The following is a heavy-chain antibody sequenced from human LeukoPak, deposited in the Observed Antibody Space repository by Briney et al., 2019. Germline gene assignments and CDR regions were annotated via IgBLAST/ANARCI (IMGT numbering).Heavy chain of an antibody. D-gene: IGHD3-22*01. V-gene: IGHV3-23*01. J-gene: IGHJ4*02. CDR1: GFTFSSYA. CDR2: ISGSGGST. CDR3: STVDGSTGPPFDY. Sequence: GGSLRLSCAASGFTFSSYAMSWVRQAPGKGLEWVSAISGSGGSTYYADSVKGRFTISRDNSKNTLYLQMNSLRAEDTAVYYCSTVDGSTGPPFDYWGQGTLVTVSS.